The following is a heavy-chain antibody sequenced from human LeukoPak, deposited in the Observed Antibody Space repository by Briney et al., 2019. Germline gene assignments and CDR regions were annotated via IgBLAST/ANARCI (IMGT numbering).Heavy chain of an antibody. Sequence: SETLSLTCTVSGGSISSYYWSWIRQPPGKGLEWIGEINHSGSTNYNPSLKSRVTISVDTSKNQFTLKLSSVTAADTAVYYCASDSSGYPNWFDPWGQGTLVTVSS. D-gene: IGHD3-22*01. CDR1: GGSISSYY. V-gene: IGHV4-34*01. CDR3: ASDSSGYPNWFDP. J-gene: IGHJ5*02. CDR2: INHSGST.